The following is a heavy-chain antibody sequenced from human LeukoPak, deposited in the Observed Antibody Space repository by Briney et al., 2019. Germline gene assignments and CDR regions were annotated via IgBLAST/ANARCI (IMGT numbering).Heavy chain of an antibody. Sequence: ASVKVSCKASGFTFTSSAVQWVRQARGQGLEWIGWIVVGSGNTNYAQKFQERVTIIRDMSTSTAYMELSSLRSEDTAVYYCAAGSITGTKGTDYWGQGTLVTVSS. CDR2: IVVGSGNT. J-gene: IGHJ4*02. V-gene: IGHV1-58*01. CDR1: GFTFTSSA. CDR3: AAGSITGTKGTDY. D-gene: IGHD1-7*01.